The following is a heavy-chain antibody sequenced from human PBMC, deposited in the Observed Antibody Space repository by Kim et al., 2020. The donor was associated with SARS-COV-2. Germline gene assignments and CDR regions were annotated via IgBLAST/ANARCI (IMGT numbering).Heavy chain of an antibody. Sequence: LKSRVTISVDTSKNQYSLKLSSVTAADTAVYYCARVAYYYDSSGRDAFDIWGQGTMVTVSS. J-gene: IGHJ3*02. V-gene: IGHV4-39*07. CDR3: ARVAYYYDSSGRDAFDI. D-gene: IGHD3-22*01.